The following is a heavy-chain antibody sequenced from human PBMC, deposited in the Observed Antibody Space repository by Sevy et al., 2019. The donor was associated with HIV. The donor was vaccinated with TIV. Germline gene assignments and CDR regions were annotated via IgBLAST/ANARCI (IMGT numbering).Heavy chain of an antibody. CDR1: GFTFSSYA. Sequence: GGSLRLSCAASGFTFSSYAMHWVRQAPGKGLEWVAVISYDGSNKYYADSVKGRFTISRDNSKNTLYLQMNSLRAEDTAVYYCVRAKPEDIVVVPAAMDVWGQGTTVTVSS. D-gene: IGHD2-2*01. CDR3: VRAKPEDIVVVPAAMDV. J-gene: IGHJ6*02. V-gene: IGHV3-30*04. CDR2: ISYDGSNK.